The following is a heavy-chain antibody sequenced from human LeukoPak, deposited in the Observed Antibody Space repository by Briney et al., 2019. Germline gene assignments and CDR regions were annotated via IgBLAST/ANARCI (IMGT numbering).Heavy chain of an antibody. D-gene: IGHD1-1*01. CDR1: GFTFSSYS. CDR3: TRVAQSGPTGWFDP. CDR2: ITGSSDYI. V-gene: IGHV3-21*01. J-gene: IGHJ5*02. Sequence: TGGSLRLSCAASGFTFSSYSMNWVRQAPGKGLEWVSSITGSSDYIYYADSVKGRFTISRDNPGNVVYLQMDSLRAEDTAVYYCTRVAQSGPTGWFDPWGQGTLVTVSS.